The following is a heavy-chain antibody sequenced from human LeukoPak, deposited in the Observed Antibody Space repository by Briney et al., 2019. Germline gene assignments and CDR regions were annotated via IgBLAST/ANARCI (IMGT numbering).Heavy chain of an antibody. J-gene: IGHJ6*02. CDR3: AIGYSSGPTWMDV. Sequence: PSETLSLTCAVYGGSFSGYYWSWIRQPPGKGLEWIGEINHSGSTNYNPSLKSRVTISVDTSKNQFSLKLSSVTAADTAVYYCAIGYSSGPTWMDVWGQGTTVTVSS. V-gene: IGHV4-34*01. D-gene: IGHD6-19*01. CDR2: INHSGST. CDR1: GGSFSGYY.